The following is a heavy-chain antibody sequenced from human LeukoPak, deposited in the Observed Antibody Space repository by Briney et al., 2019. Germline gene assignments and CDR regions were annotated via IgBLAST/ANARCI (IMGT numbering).Heavy chain of an antibody. V-gene: IGHV4-39*01. D-gene: IGHD6-13*01. CDR2: IYDSGNT. Sequence: SETLSLTCTVSGGSISSSAYSWGWIRQPPGKGLDWIGNIYDSGNTYYNPSLKSRVTISVDTSKNQSSLKLNSVTAEDTAVYYCARQYGPGYSSSWYFDYWGQGTLVTVSS. J-gene: IGHJ4*02. CDR3: ARQYGPGYSSSWYFDY. CDR1: GGSISSSAYS.